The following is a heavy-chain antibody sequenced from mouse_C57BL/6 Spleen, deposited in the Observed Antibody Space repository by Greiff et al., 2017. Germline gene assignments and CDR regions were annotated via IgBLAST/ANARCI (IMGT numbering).Heavy chain of an antibody. J-gene: IGHJ4*01. CDR1: GYTFTSYW. V-gene: IGHV1-7*01. CDR3: ARDSSGYNSMDY. Sequence: VQLQQSGAELAKPGASVKLSCKASGYTFTSYWMHWVKQRPGQGLAWIGYINPSSGYTKYNQKFKDKATLTADKSSSTAYMQMSSLTYDDSAIYYFARDSSGYNSMDYWGQGTSVTVSS. D-gene: IGHD3-2*02. CDR2: INPSSGYT.